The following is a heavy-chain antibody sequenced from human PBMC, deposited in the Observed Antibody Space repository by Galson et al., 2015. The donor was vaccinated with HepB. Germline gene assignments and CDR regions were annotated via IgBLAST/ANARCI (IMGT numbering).Heavy chain of an antibody. J-gene: IGHJ5*02. Sequence: SLRLSCAASGFTFSSYAMHWVRQAPGKGLEWVAVISYDGSNKYYADSVKGRSTISRDNSKNTLYLHMNSLTTEDTAVYYCARAGNPSWVRAPNWFDPWGQGTLVTVSS. CDR2: ISYDGSNK. V-gene: IGHV3-30-3*01. CDR3: ARAGNPSWVRAPNWFDP. D-gene: IGHD3-10*01. CDR1: GFTFSSYA.